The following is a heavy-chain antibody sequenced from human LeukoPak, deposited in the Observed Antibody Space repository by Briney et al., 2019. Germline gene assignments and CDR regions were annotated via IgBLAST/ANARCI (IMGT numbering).Heavy chain of an antibody. J-gene: IGHJ4*02. D-gene: IGHD2-8*02. CDR2: INSDGSST. V-gene: IGHV3-74*01. CDR3: ARDSGGGYFDY. Sequence: PGGSLRLSCAASGFTFSSYWMHWVRQAPGKGLVWVSRINSDGSSTSYADSVKGRFTISRDNAKNTLYLQTDSLRAEDTAVYYCARDSGGGYFDYWGQGTLVTVSS. CDR1: GFTFSSYW.